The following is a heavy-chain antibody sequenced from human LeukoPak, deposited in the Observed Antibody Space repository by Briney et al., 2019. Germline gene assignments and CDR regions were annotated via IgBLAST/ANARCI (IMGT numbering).Heavy chain of an antibody. CDR3: ARAWAGGSSWIDY. D-gene: IGHD6-13*01. CDR1: GGSISSGGYY. Sequence: SETLSLTCTVSGGSISSGGYYWSWLRQHPGKGLEWIGYIYYSGSTYYNPSLKSRVTISVDTSKNQFSLKLSSVTAADTAVYYCARAWAGGSSWIDYWGQGTLVTVSS. V-gene: IGHV4-31*03. J-gene: IGHJ4*02. CDR2: IYYSGST.